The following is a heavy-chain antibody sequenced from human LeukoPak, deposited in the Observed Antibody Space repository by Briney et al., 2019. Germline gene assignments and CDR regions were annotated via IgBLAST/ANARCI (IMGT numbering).Heavy chain of an antibody. CDR1: GYTFTGYY. Sequence: ASVKVSYKASGYTFTGYYMHWVRQAPGQGLEWMGWINPNSGGTNYAQKFQGRVTMTRDTSISTAYMELSRLRTDDTAVYYCARVSSGSSLYYFDYWGQGTLVTVSS. CDR2: INPNSGGT. CDR3: ARVSSGSSLYYFDY. J-gene: IGHJ4*02. D-gene: IGHD1-26*01. V-gene: IGHV1-2*02.